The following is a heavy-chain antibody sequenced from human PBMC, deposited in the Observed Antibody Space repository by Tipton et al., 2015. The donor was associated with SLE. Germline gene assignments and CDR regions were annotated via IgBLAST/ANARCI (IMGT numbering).Heavy chain of an antibody. CDR2: IYYSGST. V-gene: IGHV4-31*03. Sequence: TLSLTCTVSGGSISSGGYYWSWIRQHPGKGLEWIGYIYYSGSTYYNPSLKSRITISVDTSKNQFSLNLSSVTAADTAVYYCARVLGVVKSYYMDVWGKGTTVTVSS. CDR1: GGSISSGGYY. J-gene: IGHJ6*03. CDR3: ARVLGVVKSYYMDV. D-gene: IGHD3-3*01.